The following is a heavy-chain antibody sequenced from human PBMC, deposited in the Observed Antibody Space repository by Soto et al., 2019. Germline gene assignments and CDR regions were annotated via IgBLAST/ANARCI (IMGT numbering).Heavy chain of an antibody. CDR3: ARGGVLRYFDWLSPIDY. V-gene: IGHV3-48*01. Sequence: GGSLRLSCAASGFTFSSYSMNWVRQAPGKGLEWVSYISSSSSTIYYADSVKGRFTISRDSAKNSLYLQMNSLRAEDTAVYYCARGGVLRYFDWLSPIDYWGQGTLVTVSS. D-gene: IGHD3-9*01. CDR1: GFTFSSYS. CDR2: ISSSSSTI. J-gene: IGHJ4*02.